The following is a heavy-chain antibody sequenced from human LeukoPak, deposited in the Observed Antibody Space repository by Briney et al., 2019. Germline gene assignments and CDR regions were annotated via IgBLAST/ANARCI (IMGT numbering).Heavy chain of an antibody. Sequence: PSETLSLTCTVSGGSISSGGYYWSWIRQPAGKGLEWIGRIYTSGSTNYNPSLKSRVTMSVDTSKNQFSLKLSSVTAADTAVYYCARSNVVVPAAYYYYYYMDVWGKGTTVTVSS. CDR1: GGSISSGGYY. D-gene: IGHD2-2*01. CDR3: ARSNVVVPAAYYYYYYMDV. V-gene: IGHV4-61*02. J-gene: IGHJ6*03. CDR2: IYTSGST.